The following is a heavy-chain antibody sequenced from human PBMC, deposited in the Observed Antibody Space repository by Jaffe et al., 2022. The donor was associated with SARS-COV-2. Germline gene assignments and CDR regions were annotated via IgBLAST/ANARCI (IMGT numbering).Heavy chain of an antibody. J-gene: IGHJ6*03. CDR1: GGSISTYY. CDR3: ARAATNYYGAYAYMDF. D-gene: IGHD4-17*01. CDR2: VHYTGNT. V-gene: IGHV4-59*01. Sequence: QLQLQESGPGLVTPSETLSLTCTVSGGSISTYYWTWIRQPPGKGLEYIGYVHYTGNTNYNPSLKSRLTMSLDTSRDQFSLRLSSVTAADTAIYYCARAATNYYGAYAYMDFWGKGITVTVSS.